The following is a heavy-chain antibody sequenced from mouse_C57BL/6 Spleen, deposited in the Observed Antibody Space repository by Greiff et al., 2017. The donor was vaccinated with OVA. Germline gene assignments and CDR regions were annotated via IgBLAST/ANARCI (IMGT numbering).Heavy chain of an antibody. CDR3: ARGRNGYDFDY. CDR2: INPYNGGT. Sequence: EVQLQESGPVLVKPGASVKMSCKASGYTFPDSDMNWVKQSHGKSLEWIGVINPYNGGTSYNQKFKGKATLTVENSSCTAYMELNTLTSEDSAVYSCARGRNGYDFDYWGQGTTLTVSS. D-gene: IGHD2-2*01. CDR1: GYTFPDSD. J-gene: IGHJ2*01. V-gene: IGHV1-19*01.